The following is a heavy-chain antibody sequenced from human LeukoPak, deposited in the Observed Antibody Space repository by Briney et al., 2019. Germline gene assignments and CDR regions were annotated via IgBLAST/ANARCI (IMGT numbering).Heavy chain of an antibody. Sequence: GASVKVSCKASGYTFAKYAIHWVRQAPGQRLEWMGWINAGNGNTKYSQKFQGRVTITRDTSASTAYMELSSLRSEDTAVYYCARSYYYDSSGYYYELDYWGQGTLVTVSS. CDR1: GYTFAKYA. CDR2: INAGNGNT. CDR3: ARSYYYDSSGYYYELDY. V-gene: IGHV1-3*01. D-gene: IGHD3-22*01. J-gene: IGHJ4*02.